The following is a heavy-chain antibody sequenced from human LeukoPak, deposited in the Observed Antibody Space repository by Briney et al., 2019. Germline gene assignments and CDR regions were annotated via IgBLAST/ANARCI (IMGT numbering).Heavy chain of an antibody. J-gene: IGHJ6*02. V-gene: IGHV3-30-3*01. D-gene: IGHD6-19*01. Sequence: SGGSLRLSCAASGFTFSSYAMHWVRQAPGKGLEWVAVISYDGSNKHYADSVKGRFTISRDNSKNTLYLQMNSLRAEDTAVYYCARGTPSSSGWLYYGMDVWGQGTTVTVSS. CDR3: ARGTPSSSGWLYYGMDV. CDR1: GFTFSSYA. CDR2: ISYDGSNK.